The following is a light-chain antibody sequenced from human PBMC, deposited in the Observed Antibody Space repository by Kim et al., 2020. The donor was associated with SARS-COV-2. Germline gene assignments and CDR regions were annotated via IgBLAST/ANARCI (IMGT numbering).Light chain of an antibody. V-gene: IGLV3-19*01. CDR3: QSRDSGGNVV. Sequence: SSELTQDPAVSVALGQTVRITCQGDSLRSYYATWYQQKPRQAPLLVIFGRNNRPSGIPDQFSGSTSGNTASLTISGAQAEDEADFYCQSRDSGGNVVFGGGTQLTVL. J-gene: IGLJ2*01. CDR1: SLRSYY. CDR2: GRN.